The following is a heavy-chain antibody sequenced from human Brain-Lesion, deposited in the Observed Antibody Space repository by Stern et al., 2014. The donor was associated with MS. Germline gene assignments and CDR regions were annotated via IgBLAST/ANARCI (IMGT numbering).Heavy chain of an antibody. D-gene: IGHD1-26*01. CDR1: GYTLTELS. J-gene: IGHJ4*02. Sequence: QVQLVQSGAEVKKPGASVKVSCKVSGYTLTELSMHWVRQAPRKGLEWMGGFDPEDGETIYAQKFQGRVTMTEDTSTDTAYMELSSLRSEDSAVYYCATLSPGAGGNYYRHFDYWGQGTLVTVSS. V-gene: IGHV1-24*01. CDR3: ATLSPGAGGNYYRHFDY. CDR2: FDPEDGET.